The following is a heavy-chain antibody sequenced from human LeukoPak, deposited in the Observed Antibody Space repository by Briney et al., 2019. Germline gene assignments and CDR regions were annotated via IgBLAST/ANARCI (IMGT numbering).Heavy chain of an antibody. CDR1: GFTFSDYY. CDR2: ISSSGSTI. J-gene: IGHJ4*02. V-gene: IGHV3-11*04. D-gene: IGHD6-13*01. Sequence: PGGSLRLSCAVSGFTFSDYYMSWIRQAPGKGLEWVSYISSSGSTIYYVDSVKGRFTISRDNAKNSLYLQMNSLRAEDTAVYYCARAGYTNRWPPIHSDYWGQGTLVTVSS. CDR3: ARAGYTNRWPPIHSDY.